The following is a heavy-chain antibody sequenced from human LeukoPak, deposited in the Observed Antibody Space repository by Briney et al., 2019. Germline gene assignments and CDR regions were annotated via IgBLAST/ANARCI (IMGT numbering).Heavy chain of an antibody. CDR2: ISTTGTTI. V-gene: IGHV3-11*04. J-gene: IGHJ4*02. CDR3: ARGQWLPNYYFDC. D-gene: IGHD6-19*01. CDR1: RFTFSDYY. Sequence: GGSLRLSCAASRFTFSDYYMSWIRQAPGKGLEWISYISTTGTTIYYADSVEGRFTISRDNGKNSLYLQMNSLRAEDTAVHYCARGQWLPNYYFDCWGQGTLVTVSS.